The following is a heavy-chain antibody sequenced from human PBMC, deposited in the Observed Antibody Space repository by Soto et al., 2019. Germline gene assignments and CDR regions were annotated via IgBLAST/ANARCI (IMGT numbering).Heavy chain of an antibody. CDR3: ARPCSGGSCSFYRFDP. CDR1: GYTFSSYA. Sequence: ASVKVSCNASGYTFSSYAIHWVRQAPGQRLEWRGWINAGNGNTKYSQKFQGRVTITRDTSASTAYMQLSSLRSEDTAVYYCARPCSGGSCSFYRFDPWGHGTL. J-gene: IGHJ5*02. V-gene: IGHV1-3*01. CDR2: INAGNGNT. D-gene: IGHD2-15*01.